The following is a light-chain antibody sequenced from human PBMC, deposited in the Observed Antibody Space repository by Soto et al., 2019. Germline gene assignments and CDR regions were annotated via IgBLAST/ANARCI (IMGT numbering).Light chain of an antibody. CDR2: DAS. J-gene: IGKJ4*01. V-gene: IGKV1-13*02. CDR3: PQFDSLPVA. CDR1: QAITSN. Sequence: AIHLTQSPSSLSASVGERVIITCRASQAITSNLAWYYQKPGKAPELLIFDASTLECGVPSRFSGSGSRTHFTLYINSLQPEDFATYFCPQFDSLPVAFGGGTKVEI.